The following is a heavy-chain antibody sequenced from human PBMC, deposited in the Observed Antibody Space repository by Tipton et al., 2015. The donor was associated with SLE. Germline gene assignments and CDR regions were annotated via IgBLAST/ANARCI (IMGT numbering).Heavy chain of an antibody. CDR2: ISRDGSNK. J-gene: IGHJ4*02. CDR1: GFTFDSHG. D-gene: IGHD4-11*01. Sequence: SLRLSCAASGFTFDSHGMHWVRQAPGKGLEGVAVISRDGSNKYHADSVKGRFSISRDNSKNMLYLQMDSLRAEDTALYYCVKGGDYSKYTYFDFWGQGTLVTVSS. V-gene: IGHV3-30*03. CDR3: VKGGDYSKYTYFDF.